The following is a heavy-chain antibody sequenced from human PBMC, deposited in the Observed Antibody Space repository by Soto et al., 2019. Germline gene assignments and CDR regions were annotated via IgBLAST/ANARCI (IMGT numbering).Heavy chain of an antibody. CDR2: ISSSSGYI. J-gene: IGHJ5*02. D-gene: IGHD6-6*01. Sequence: GGSLRLSCAASGFTFSSDSMNWVLQAPGKGLEWVSSISSSSGYIYYADSVKGRFTISRDNPKNSLYLQMNSLRAEDMAVYYCASDWSSSGTWGQGTLVTVSS. V-gene: IGHV3-21*01. CDR3: ASDWSSSGT. CDR1: GFTFSSDS.